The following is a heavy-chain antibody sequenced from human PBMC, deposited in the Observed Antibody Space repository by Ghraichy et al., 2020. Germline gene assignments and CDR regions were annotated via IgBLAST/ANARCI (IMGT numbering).Heavy chain of an antibody. CDR2: ISGSGGST. CDR1: GFTFSSYA. CDR3: AKDSGSWYCSSTSCYTTFYYYYYMDV. D-gene: IGHD2-2*02. Sequence: GGSLRLSCAASGFTFSSYAMSWVRQAPGKGLEWVSAISGSGGSTYYADSVKGRFTISRDNSKNTLYLQMNSLRAEDTAVYYCAKDSGSWYCSSTSCYTTFYYYYYMDVWGKGTTVTVSS. V-gene: IGHV3-23*01. J-gene: IGHJ6*03.